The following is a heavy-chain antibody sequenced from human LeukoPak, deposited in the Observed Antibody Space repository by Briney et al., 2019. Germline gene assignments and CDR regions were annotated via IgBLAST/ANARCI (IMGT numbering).Heavy chain of an antibody. V-gene: IGHV4-39*07. CDR1: GGSISSSPYY. D-gene: IGHD5-18*01. CDR2: IYYSGTT. Sequence: KPSVTLSLTRTVSGGSISSSPYYWGWLRQPPGKGLEWIGSIYYSGTTHYSPSLESRVTISVDTSKSQFSLKLASVTAADTAIYYCAKGAGGFSYYNWFDPWGQGTLVTVSS. CDR3: AKGAGGFSYYNWFDP. J-gene: IGHJ5*02.